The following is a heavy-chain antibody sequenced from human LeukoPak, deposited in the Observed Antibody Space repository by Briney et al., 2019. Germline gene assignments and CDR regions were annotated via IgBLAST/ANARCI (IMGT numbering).Heavy chain of an antibody. Sequence: SETLSLTCTVSGGSISSYYWSWIRQPPGKGLEWIGYIYYSGSTNYNPSLKSRVTISVDTSKNQFSLKLSSVTAADTALDYCARDSDGDYSKYYYGMDVWGQGTTVTVSS. D-gene: IGHD4-17*01. J-gene: IGHJ6*02. CDR3: ARDSDGDYSKYYYGMDV. CDR2: IYYSGST. CDR1: GGSISSYY. V-gene: IGHV4-59*01.